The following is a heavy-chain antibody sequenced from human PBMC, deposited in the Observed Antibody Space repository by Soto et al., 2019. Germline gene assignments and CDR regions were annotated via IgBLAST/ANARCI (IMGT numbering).Heavy chain of an antibody. D-gene: IGHD3-22*01. V-gene: IGHV1-18*01. CDR1: GYTFTSSG. J-gene: IGHJ4*02. Sequence: ASVKVSCKASGYTFTSSGITWVLQAAGQGLAWVGSISAYNGNTNYAQKLQGRVTMTTYTSTSTVYMELRSLRSDDTAVYYCARLRLPSRSYYYDSSGYYSDGYWGQGIRVTVSS. CDR2: ISAYNGNT. CDR3: ARLRLPSRSYYYDSSGYYSDGY.